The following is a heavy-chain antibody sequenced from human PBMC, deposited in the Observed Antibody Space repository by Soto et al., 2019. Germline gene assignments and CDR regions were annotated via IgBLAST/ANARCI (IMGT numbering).Heavy chain of an antibody. CDR2: INHSGST. D-gene: IGHD6-19*01. Sequence: SETLSLTCAVYGGSFSGYYWSWIRQPPGKGLEWTGEINHSGSTNYNPSLKSRVTISVDTSKNQFSLKLSSVTAADTAVYYCAMFGQWLVPLLNWFDLWGQGTLVTVSS. CDR3: AMFGQWLVPLLNWFDL. V-gene: IGHV4-34*01. CDR1: GGSFSGYY. J-gene: IGHJ5*02.